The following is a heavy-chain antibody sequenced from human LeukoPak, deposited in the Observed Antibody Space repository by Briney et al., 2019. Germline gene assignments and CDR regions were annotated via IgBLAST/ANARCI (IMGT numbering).Heavy chain of an antibody. CDR3: AKGGRIVGATSPDY. Sequence: GGSLRLSCAASGFTFSSYSMNWVRQAPGKGLEWVSAISGSGGSTYYADSVKGRFTISRDNSKNTLYLQMNSLRAEDTAVYYCAKGGRIVGATSPDYWGQGTLVTVSS. CDR1: GFTFSSYS. D-gene: IGHD1-26*01. J-gene: IGHJ4*02. CDR2: ISGSGGST. V-gene: IGHV3-23*01.